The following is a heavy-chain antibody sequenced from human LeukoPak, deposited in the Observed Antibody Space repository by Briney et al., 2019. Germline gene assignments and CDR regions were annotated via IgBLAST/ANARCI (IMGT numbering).Heavy chain of an antibody. CDR3: AKDDAWLRFGE. Sequence: GGSLRLSCAASGFTFSGYSMNWVRQAPGKGLEWVSYISSRGTTIYYADSVKDRFTISRDNSKNTLYLEVISLTAEDTAVYYCAKDDAWLRFGEWSQGTLVTVSS. CDR2: ISSRGTTI. V-gene: IGHV3-48*01. CDR1: GFTFSGYS. D-gene: IGHD3-10*01. J-gene: IGHJ4*02.